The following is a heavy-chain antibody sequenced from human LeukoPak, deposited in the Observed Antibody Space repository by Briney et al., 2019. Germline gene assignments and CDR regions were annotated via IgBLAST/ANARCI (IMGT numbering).Heavy chain of an antibody. V-gene: IGHV4-61*02. D-gene: IGHD3-10*01. Sequence: SETLSLTCTVSGGSISSGSYYWSWIRQPAGKGLEWIGRIYTSGSTNYNPSLKSRVTISVDTSKNQFSLKLSSVTAADTAVYYCARGPRWPMGLGTYFDYWGQGILVTVSS. J-gene: IGHJ4*02. CDR3: ARGPRWPMGLGTYFDY. CDR1: GGSISSGSYY. CDR2: IYTSGST.